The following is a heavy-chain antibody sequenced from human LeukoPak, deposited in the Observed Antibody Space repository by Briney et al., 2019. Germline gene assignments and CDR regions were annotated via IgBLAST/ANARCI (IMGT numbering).Heavy chain of an antibody. Sequence: PGGSLRLSCAASGFTVSSNYMSWVRQAPGKGLEWVAFIRYDERNKYYSDSVKGRFTISRDNPKNTLYLQMNSLRAEDTAVYYCAKDVSRILTGARNYFDSWGQGTLVTVSS. D-gene: IGHD3-9*01. J-gene: IGHJ4*02. V-gene: IGHV3-30*02. CDR3: AKDVSRILTGARNYFDS. CDR2: IRYDERNK. CDR1: GFTVSSNY.